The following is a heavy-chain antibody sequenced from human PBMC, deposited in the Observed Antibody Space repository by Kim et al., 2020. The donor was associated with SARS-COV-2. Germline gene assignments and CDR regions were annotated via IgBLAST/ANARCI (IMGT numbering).Heavy chain of an antibody. Sequence: ASVKVSCKASGYTFTSYGISWVRQAPGQGLEWMGWISAYNGNTNYAQKLQGRVTMTTDTSTSTAYMELRSLRSDDTAVYYCARMLARYYGSGSYYKATFDYWGQGTLVTVSS. CDR1: GYTFTSYG. J-gene: IGHJ4*02. D-gene: IGHD3-10*01. CDR3: ARMLARYYGSGSYYKATFDY. V-gene: IGHV1-18*04. CDR2: ISAYNGNT.